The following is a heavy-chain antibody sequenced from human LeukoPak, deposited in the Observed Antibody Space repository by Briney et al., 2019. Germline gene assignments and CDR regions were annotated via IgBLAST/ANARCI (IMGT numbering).Heavy chain of an antibody. J-gene: IGHJ2*01. CDR2: ISGSGGST. D-gene: IGHD3-22*01. CDR3: AKSHYYDSSGYYYEDWYFDL. CDR1: GFTFSSYS. Sequence: GGSLRLSCAASGFTFSSYSMNWVRQAPGKGLEWVSAISGSGGSTYYADSVKGRFTISRDNSKNTLYLQMNSLRAEDTAVYYCAKSHYYDSSGYYYEDWYFDLWGRGTLVTVSS. V-gene: IGHV3-23*01.